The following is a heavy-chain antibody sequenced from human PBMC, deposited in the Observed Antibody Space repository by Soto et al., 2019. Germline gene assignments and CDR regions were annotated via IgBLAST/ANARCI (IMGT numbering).Heavy chain of an antibody. V-gene: IGHV1-18*01. D-gene: IGHD6-13*01. CDR2: VDPDNVHT. CDR1: GYRFSDYV. J-gene: IGHJ6*03. CDR3: ARGAASGYSYFYYMDV. Sequence: ASVKVSCKTSGYRFSDYVVSWVRQAPGQGLEWVGRVDPDNVHTKYAQKFQGRVSMATDTATNTAYKELRSLTFDDTAVYYCARGAASGYSYFYYMDVWGQGTTVTVSS.